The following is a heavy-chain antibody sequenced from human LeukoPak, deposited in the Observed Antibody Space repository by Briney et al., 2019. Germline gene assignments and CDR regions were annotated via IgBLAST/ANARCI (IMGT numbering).Heavy chain of an antibody. V-gene: IGHV3-7*01. J-gene: IGHJ3*02. D-gene: IGHD1-26*01. CDR1: GFTFSSYA. Sequence: PGGSLRLSCAASGFTFSSYAMNWVRQAPGKGLEWVANIKQDGSEKYYVDSVKGRFTISRDNAKNSLYLQMNSLRAEDTAVYYCARDGTGAFDIWGQGTMVTVSS. CDR3: ARDGTGAFDI. CDR2: IKQDGSEK.